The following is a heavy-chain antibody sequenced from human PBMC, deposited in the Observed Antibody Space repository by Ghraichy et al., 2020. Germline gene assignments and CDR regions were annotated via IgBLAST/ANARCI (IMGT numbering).Heavy chain of an antibody. J-gene: IGHJ3*02. CDR1: RSEEHTCE. CDR3: ARKLRTGTTAGAFDI. D-gene: IGHD1-7*01. Sequence: GGSLRLSSPHDRSEEHTCEFQSRLRTPYAGLEWNSCINTGSSHIYYADSVKGRFTVSRDNAKNSLYLQLNSLRAEDTAVYYCARKLRTGTTAGAFDIWGQGTTVTVSS. CDR2: INTGSSHI. V-gene: IGHV3-21*01.